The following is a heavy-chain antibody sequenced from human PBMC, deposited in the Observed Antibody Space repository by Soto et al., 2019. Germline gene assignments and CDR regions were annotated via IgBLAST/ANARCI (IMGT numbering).Heavy chain of an antibody. D-gene: IGHD1-26*01. CDR2: IIPVFGRG. J-gene: IGHJ4*02. Sequence: QVQLVQSGAEVKKPGSSVKFSCKASGGTFSSLNWVRQAPGQGLEWMGGIIPVFGRGDPAQKFQGRVTITADESTSTAYLELTSVRSEDTAVYCCACKPHSGSHFDYWGEGTLVTVSS. CDR1: GGTFSS. V-gene: IGHV1-69*01. CDR3: ACKPHSGSHFDY.